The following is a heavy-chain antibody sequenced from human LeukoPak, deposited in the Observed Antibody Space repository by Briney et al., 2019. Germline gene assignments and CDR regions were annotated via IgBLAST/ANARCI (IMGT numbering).Heavy chain of an antibody. D-gene: IGHD6-19*01. CDR1: GLTFSSYV. Sequence: GGSLRLSCAASGLTFSSYVMTWVRQPPGRGLEWVSDISGSGGSTYYADSVKGRFTISRDNSKNTLYLQMNSLRAEDTAVYFCARRLVDSGVWRFLDYWGQGTLVTVSS. V-gene: IGHV3-23*01. J-gene: IGHJ4*02. CDR3: ARRLVDSGVWRFLDY. CDR2: ISGSGGST.